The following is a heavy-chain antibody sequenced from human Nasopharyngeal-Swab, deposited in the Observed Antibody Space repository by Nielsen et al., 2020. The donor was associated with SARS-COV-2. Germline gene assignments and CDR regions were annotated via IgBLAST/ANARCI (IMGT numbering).Heavy chain of an antibody. CDR2: ISAYNGNT. CDR3: ARAPVVVPAASGLAFNY. V-gene: IGHV1-18*01. CDR1: GYSCTSYG. Sequence: ASVKVACKASGYSCTSYGISWVRQAPGQGLEWMGWISAYNGNTNYAQKLQGRVTMTTDTSTSTAYMELRSLRSDDTAVYYCARAPVVVPAASGLAFNYWGQGTLVTVSS. J-gene: IGHJ4*02. D-gene: IGHD2-2*01.